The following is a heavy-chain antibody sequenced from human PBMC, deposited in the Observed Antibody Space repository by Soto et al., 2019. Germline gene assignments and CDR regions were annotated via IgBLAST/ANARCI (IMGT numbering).Heavy chain of an antibody. Sequence: SETLSLTCTVSRGSISSTISSYYWSWIRQAPGKGLEWLGYIHHTGSTKYNPSLKSRVSISIDTSKNQFSLQLSSVTAADTAVYYCVRERPYYGFDSWGQGTLVTVSS. J-gene: IGHJ4*02. CDR2: IHHTGST. V-gene: IGHV4-61*01. CDR3: VRERPYYGFDS. D-gene: IGHD3-22*01. CDR1: RGSISSTISSYY.